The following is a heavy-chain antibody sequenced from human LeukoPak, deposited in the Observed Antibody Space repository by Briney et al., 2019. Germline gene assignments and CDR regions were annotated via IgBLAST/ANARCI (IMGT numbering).Heavy chain of an antibody. D-gene: IGHD1-26*01. CDR3: ARDSQGSWGEYFDY. V-gene: IGHV3-20*04. Sequence: GGSLRLSCAASGFTFDDYAMHWVRQAPGKGLEWVSGINWNGGSTGYADSVKGRFTISRDNAKNSLYLQMNSLRAEDTALYYCARDSQGSWGEYFDYWGQGTLVTVSS. CDR1: GFTFDDYA. J-gene: IGHJ4*02. CDR2: INWNGGST.